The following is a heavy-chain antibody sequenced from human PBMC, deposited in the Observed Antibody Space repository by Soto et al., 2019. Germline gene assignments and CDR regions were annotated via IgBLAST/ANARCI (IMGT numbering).Heavy chain of an antibody. V-gene: IGHV1-69*01. CDR1: GCTFSSYA. D-gene: IGHD3-22*01. CDR2: IIPIFGTV. Sequence: QVQLVQSGAEVKKPGSSVNVSCKASGCTFSSYAISWGRQAPGQGLEWMGGIIPIFGTVDYAQKFQGRLTIAADESTSKAYMELSSMRSEYTAVYYCARDSRYYDSSGRMDQNNWFGPWGQGTLVTVSS. J-gene: IGHJ5*02. CDR3: ARDSRYYDSSGRMDQNNWFGP.